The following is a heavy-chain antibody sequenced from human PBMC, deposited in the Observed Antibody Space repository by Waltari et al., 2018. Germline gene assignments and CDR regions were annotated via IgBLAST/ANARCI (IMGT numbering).Heavy chain of an antibody. CDR1: GFTFSNYW. Sequence: EVQLVESGGGLVRPGGSLSLSCEVSGFTFSNYWVAWVRQAPGKGLVWVSRMNSDVSTTNYADSVRGRFTISRDNAKNTLHLQMNSLRAEDTAVYYCARDPNRKFDYWGQGTLVTVSS. V-gene: IGHV3-74*01. CDR2: MNSDVSTT. J-gene: IGHJ4*02. CDR3: ARDPNRKFDY. D-gene: IGHD7-27*01.